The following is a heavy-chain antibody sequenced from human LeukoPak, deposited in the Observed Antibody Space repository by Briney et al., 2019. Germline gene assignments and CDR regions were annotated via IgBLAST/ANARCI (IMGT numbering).Heavy chain of an antibody. J-gene: IGHJ3*02. D-gene: IGHD6-13*01. CDR2: ITGSGGIT. CDR3: AKSAGGNIYDALDM. V-gene: IGHV3-23*01. CDR1: GFTFSSYA. Sequence: GGSLRLSCAASGFTFSSYAMSWVRQAPGKGLEWVSIITGSGGITYYADSVKGRFTISRDNSKNTLYLQMNSLRAEDMAVYYCAKSAGGNIYDALDMWGQGTMVTVSS.